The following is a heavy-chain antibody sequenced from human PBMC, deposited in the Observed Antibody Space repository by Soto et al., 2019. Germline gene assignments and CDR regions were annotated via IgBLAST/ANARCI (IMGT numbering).Heavy chain of an antibody. V-gene: IGHV3-30-3*01. CDR3: AREYYYDSSGYSTSFDY. J-gene: IGHJ4*02. Sequence: QVQLVESGGGVVPPGRSLRLSCAASGFTFISYAMHWVRQAPGKGLEWVAVISYDGSNKYYADSVKGRFTISRDNSKNTLYLQMNSLRAEDTAVYYCAREYYYDSSGYSTSFDYWGQGTLVTVSS. CDR2: ISYDGSNK. CDR1: GFTFISYA. D-gene: IGHD3-22*01.